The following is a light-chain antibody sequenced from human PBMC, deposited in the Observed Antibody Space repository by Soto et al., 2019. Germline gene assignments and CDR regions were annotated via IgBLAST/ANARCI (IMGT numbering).Light chain of an antibody. Sequence: QSALTQPASVSGSPGQSVTISCTGTSSDVGTYNYVSWYQHRPGKAPKLMIYDVSYRPSGVSSRFACSKSANTASLTSSVLQAEDEADYYGSSYTTSNTQVFGGGTKLTVL. CDR3: SSYTTSNTQV. V-gene: IGLV2-14*01. CDR1: SSDVGTYNY. J-gene: IGLJ3*02. CDR2: DVS.